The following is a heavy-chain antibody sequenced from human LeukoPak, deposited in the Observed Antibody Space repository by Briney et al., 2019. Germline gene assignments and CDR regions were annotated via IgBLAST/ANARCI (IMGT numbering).Heavy chain of an antibody. D-gene: IGHD3-10*01. CDR1: GFTFDDYA. J-gene: IGHJ4*02. CDR3: ARRRTQSGSIDY. V-gene: IGHV3-66*04. Sequence: PGGSLRLSCAASGFTFDDYAMHWVRQAPGKGLEWVSVIYSGGSTYYADSVKGRFTISRDNSKNTLYLQMNSLRAEDTAVYYCARRRTQSGSIDYWGQGTLVTVSS. CDR2: IYSGGST.